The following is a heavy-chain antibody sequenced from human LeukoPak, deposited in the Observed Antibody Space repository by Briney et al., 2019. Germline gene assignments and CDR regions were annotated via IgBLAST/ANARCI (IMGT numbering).Heavy chain of an antibody. D-gene: IGHD3-10*01. CDR2: ISGSASST. V-gene: IGHV3-23*01. Sequence: PGGSLRLSCATSGFTFSDYAMSWVRQAPGRGLEWVSAISGSASSTYYADSVKGRFTISRDNSKNTLYLQMNSLRAEDTAVYYCAKDARFGELSKYYFDYWGQGTLVTVSS. J-gene: IGHJ4*02. CDR1: GFTFSDYA. CDR3: AKDARFGELSKYYFDY.